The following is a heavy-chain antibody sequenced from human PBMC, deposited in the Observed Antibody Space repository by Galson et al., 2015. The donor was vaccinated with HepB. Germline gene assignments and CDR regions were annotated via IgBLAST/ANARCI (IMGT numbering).Heavy chain of an antibody. D-gene: IGHD1-26*01. CDR1: GGTFSSYA. Sequence: SVKVSCKASGGTFSSYAISWVRQAPGQGLEWMGGIIPIFGTANYAQKFQGRVTITADESTSTAYMELSSLRSEDTAVYYCASGGATTSGFEFDYWGQGTLVTVSS. CDR3: ASGGATTSGFEFDY. J-gene: IGHJ4*02. CDR2: IIPIFGTA. V-gene: IGHV1-69*13.